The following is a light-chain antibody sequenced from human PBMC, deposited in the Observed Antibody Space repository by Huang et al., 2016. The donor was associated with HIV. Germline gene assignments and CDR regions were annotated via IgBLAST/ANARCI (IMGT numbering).Light chain of an antibody. CDR1: QNLNTY. J-gene: IGKJ5*01. Sequence: DILLTQSSSSLSVSVGDRVTITCRASQNLNTYLNWYQQKPGKAPNLLSHSASTLQTGVPSRFSGSGSGTDFTLTVNSLQPEDSATYYCQQGYSALITFGQGTRL. CDR2: SAS. V-gene: IGKV1-39*01. CDR3: QQGYSALIT.